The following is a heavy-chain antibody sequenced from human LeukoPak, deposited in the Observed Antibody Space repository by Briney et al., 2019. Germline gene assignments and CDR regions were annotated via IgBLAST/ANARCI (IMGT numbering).Heavy chain of an antibody. D-gene: IGHD2-2*01. J-gene: IGHJ4*02. V-gene: IGHV1-2*02. CDR2: INPNTGGT. CDR3: ARDRVVVPAAFDY. CDR1: GYTFIAYY. Sequence: ASVKVSCKASGYTFIAYYIQWVRQAPGQGLEWMGWINPNTGGTKNAQKFQGRVTMTRDTSISTAYMELSRLRSDDTAVYYCARDRVVVPAAFDYWGQGTLVTVSS.